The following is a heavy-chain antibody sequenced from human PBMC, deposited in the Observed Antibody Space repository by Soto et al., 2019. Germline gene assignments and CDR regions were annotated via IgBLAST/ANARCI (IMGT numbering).Heavy chain of an antibody. J-gene: IGHJ4*02. CDR3: ARGLNTESSAHYSFAF. Sequence: QVQMVQSGPEVKMPGASVKVTCKTSGYTFTAYGLAWLRQAPRQRPEWMGWVSTNDDRTNYARKFQGRVTMTPDSSTTTSSMELRSLGTDDTTVYYFARGLNTESSAHYSFAFWGQGTLVSGSS. V-gene: IGHV1-18*01. CDR1: GYTFTAYG. D-gene: IGHD3-22*01. CDR2: VSTNDDRT.